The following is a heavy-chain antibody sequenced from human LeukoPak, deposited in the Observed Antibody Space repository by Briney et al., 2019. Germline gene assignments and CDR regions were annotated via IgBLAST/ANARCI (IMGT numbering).Heavy chain of an antibody. D-gene: IGHD5-24*01. J-gene: IGHJ4*02. CDR3: ARGGKGNADGYNQALDY. V-gene: IGHV1-46*01. CDR1: GYTFTNYY. Sequence: ASVTVSFSSSGYTFTNYYIHWVRHPPGPGQGRMGIINPSGGSTTYAQEFQGRVTMTRDTSTSTVYMELSSLRSEDTAVYYCARGGKGNADGYNQALDYWGQGTLVTVSS. CDR2: INPSGGST.